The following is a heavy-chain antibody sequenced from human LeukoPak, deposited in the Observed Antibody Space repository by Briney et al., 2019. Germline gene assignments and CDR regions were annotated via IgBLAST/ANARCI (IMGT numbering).Heavy chain of an antibody. CDR2: IYPGDSDT. J-gene: IGHJ4*02. V-gene: IGHV5-51*01. CDR1: GSFFTSYI. CDR3: ARLTERRGGHFDY. Sequence: LDISRKCAGSFFTSYIIGVVRPMRGKGLEMVWIIYPGDSDTRYRPSFHGHVTISAAKSITASYLQWSSLKASDTAMYYCARLTERRGGHFDYWGQGTLVTVSS. D-gene: IGHD1-1*01.